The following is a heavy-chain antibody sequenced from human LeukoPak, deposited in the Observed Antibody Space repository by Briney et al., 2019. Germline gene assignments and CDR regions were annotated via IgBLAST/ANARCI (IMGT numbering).Heavy chain of an antibody. CDR3: AKSSKEYSSSSVYFDY. CDR1: GFTFSSYG. CDR2: IWYGGSNK. V-gene: IGHV3-30*02. Sequence: PGGSLRLSCAASGFTFSSYGMHWVRQAPGNGLEWVAVIWYGGSNKYYADSVKGRFTISRDNSKTTLYLQMNSLRAEDTAVYYCAKSSKEYSSSSVYFDYWGHGTLVTVSS. J-gene: IGHJ4*01. D-gene: IGHD6-6*01.